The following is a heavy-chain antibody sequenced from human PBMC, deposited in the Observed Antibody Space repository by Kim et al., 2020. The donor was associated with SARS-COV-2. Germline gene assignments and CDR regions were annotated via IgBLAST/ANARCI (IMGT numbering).Heavy chain of an antibody. CDR2: IKQDEGEK. CDR1: GFRFQNYW. V-gene: IGHV3-7*01. CDR3: ARVGLSTTEDFYYDMDV. Sequence: GGSLRLSCAASGFRFQNYWMAWVRQAPGKGLEWVANIKQDEGEKYYVDSVKGRFTISRDNAKDSLYLQMDSLRAEDTAVYYCARVGLSTTEDFYYDMDVWGQGTTVTVSS. J-gene: IGHJ6*02. D-gene: IGHD1-1*01.